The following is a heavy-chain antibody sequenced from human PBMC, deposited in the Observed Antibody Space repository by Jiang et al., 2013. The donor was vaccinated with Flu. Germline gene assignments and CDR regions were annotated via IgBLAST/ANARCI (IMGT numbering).Heavy chain of an antibody. J-gene: IGHJ5*02. CDR2: IYYSGST. Sequence: LLKPSETLSLTCTVSGGSISSSSYYWGWIRQPPGKGLEWIGSIYYSGSTYYNPSLKSRVTISVDTSKNQFSLKLSSVTAADTAVYYCAALNRGWNYVWFDPWGQGTLVTVSS. D-gene: IGHD1-7*01. V-gene: IGHV4-39*07. CDR1: GGSISSSSYY. CDR3: AALNRGWNYVWFDP.